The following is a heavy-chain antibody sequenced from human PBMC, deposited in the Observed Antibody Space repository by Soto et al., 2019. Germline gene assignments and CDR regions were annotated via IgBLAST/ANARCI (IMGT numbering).Heavy chain of an antibody. CDR3: TRPVGTYYYGSGSYDY. V-gene: IGHV3-73*01. J-gene: IGHJ4*02. CDR1: GFTFSGSA. D-gene: IGHD3-10*01. CDR2: IRSKANSYAT. Sequence: GGSLRLSCAASGFTFSGSAMHWVRQASGKGLEWVGRIRSKANSYATAYAASVKGRFTISRDDSKNTAYLQMNSLKTEDTAVYYCTRPVGTYYYGSGSYDYWGQGTLVTVSS.